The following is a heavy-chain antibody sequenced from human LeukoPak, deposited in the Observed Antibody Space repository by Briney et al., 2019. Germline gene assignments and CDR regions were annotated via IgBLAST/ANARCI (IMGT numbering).Heavy chain of an antibody. CDR2: IRSKANSYAT. V-gene: IGHV3-73*01. CDR3: TRHNAVEMATISLDY. CDR1: GFTFSGSA. J-gene: IGHJ4*02. D-gene: IGHD5-24*01. Sequence: PGGSLRLSCAASGFTFSGSAMHWVRQASGKGLECVGRIRSKANSYATAYAASVKGRVTISRDDSKNTAYLQMNSLKTEDTAVYYCTRHNAVEMATISLDYWGQGTLVTVSS.